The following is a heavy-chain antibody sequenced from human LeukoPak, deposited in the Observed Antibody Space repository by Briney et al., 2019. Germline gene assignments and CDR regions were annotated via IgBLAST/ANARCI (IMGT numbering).Heavy chain of an antibody. Sequence: GGSLRLSCAASGFTFDDYAMHWVRQAPGKGLEWVSLISWDGGSTYYADSVKGRFTISRDNSKNSLYLQMNSLRAEDTALYYCAKDSGGKWELSYFDYWGQGTLVTVSS. CDR3: AKDSGGKWELSYFDY. V-gene: IGHV3-43D*03. CDR1: GFTFDDYA. D-gene: IGHD1-26*01. CDR2: ISWDGGST. J-gene: IGHJ4*02.